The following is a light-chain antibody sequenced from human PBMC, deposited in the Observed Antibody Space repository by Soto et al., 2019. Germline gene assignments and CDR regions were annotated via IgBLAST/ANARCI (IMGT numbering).Light chain of an antibody. CDR2: AAS. Sequence: DIQMTQSPSSLSASVGDRVTITCRASQSIRSYLNWYQQRPGKAPNLLIYAASSLQSGVPSRFSGSGSGTEFTLTISSLQPDDFATYYCQHYNSYSEAFGQGTKVDIK. CDR1: QSIRSY. CDR3: QHYNSYSEA. J-gene: IGKJ1*01. V-gene: IGKV1-16*01.